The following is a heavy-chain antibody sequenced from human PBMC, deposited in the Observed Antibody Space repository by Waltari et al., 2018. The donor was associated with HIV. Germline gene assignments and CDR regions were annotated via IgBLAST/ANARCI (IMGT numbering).Heavy chain of an antibody. D-gene: IGHD6-13*01. J-gene: IGHJ4*02. CDR3: ARVDRYTSSGLDY. Sequence: QVQLQESGPGLVKPSETLSLICPVSGGSIINYYWTWIRQPPGKGLEWIGDIYYSGSTNYNPSLKSRVTISVDTSKNQFSLKVRSVTAADTAIYYCARVDRYTSSGLDYWGQGTLVNVSS. V-gene: IGHV4-59*01. CDR2: IYYSGST. CDR1: GGSIINYY.